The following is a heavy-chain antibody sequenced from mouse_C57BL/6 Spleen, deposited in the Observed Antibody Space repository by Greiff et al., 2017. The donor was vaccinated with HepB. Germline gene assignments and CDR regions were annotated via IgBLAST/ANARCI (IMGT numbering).Heavy chain of an antibody. V-gene: IGHV1-50*01. Sequence: QVQLQQPGAELVKPGASVKLSCKASGYTFTSYWMQWVNQRPGQGLEWIGEIDPSDSYTNYNQKFKGKATLTVDTSSSTAYMQLSSLTSEDSAVYYCAIITYYFDYWGQGTTLTVSS. CDR3: AIITYYFDY. J-gene: IGHJ2*01. D-gene: IGHD1-1*01. CDR1: GYTFTSYW. CDR2: IDPSDSYT.